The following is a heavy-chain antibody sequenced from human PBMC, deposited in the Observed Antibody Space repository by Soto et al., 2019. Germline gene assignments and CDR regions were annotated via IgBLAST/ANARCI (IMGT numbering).Heavy chain of an antibody. V-gene: IGHV3-21*01. CDR1: GFTFSSYS. Sequence: GGSLRLSCAASGFTFSSYSMNWVRQAPGKGLEWVSSISSSSSYIYYADSVKGRFTISRDNAKNSLYLQMNSLRAEDTAVYYCARDDSLYLGYCTNGVCYGAFYGMDVWGQGTTVTVSS. CDR2: ISSSSSYI. J-gene: IGHJ6*02. D-gene: IGHD2-8*01. CDR3: ARDDSLYLGYCTNGVCYGAFYGMDV.